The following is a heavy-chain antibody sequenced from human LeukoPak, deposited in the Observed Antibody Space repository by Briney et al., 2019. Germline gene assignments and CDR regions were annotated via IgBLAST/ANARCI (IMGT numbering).Heavy chain of an antibody. Sequence: SETLSLTCAVYGGSFSGYYWSWIRQPPGKGLEWIGEINHSGSTNYNPSLKSRDTISVDTSKNQFSLKLSSVTAADTAVYYCAREDCSSTSCAIDYWGQGTLVTVSS. CDR3: AREDCSSTSCAIDY. CDR1: GGSFSGYY. J-gene: IGHJ4*02. V-gene: IGHV4-34*01. D-gene: IGHD2-2*01. CDR2: INHSGST.